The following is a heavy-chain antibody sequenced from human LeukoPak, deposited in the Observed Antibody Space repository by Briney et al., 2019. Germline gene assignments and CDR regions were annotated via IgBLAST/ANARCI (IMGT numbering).Heavy chain of an antibody. D-gene: IGHD6-13*01. J-gene: IGHJ4*02. Sequence: PSETLSLTCAVYGGSFSGYYWSWLRQPPGKGLEWIGEINHSGSTNYNPSLKSRVTISVDTSKNQFSLKLSSVTAADTAVYYCARAAAGHYFDYWGQGTLVTVSS. CDR3: ARAAAGHYFDY. CDR1: GGSFSGYY. CDR2: INHSGST. V-gene: IGHV4-34*01.